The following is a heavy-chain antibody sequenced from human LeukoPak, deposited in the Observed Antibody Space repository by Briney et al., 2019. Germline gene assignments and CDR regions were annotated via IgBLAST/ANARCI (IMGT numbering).Heavy chain of an antibody. CDR2: INHSGST. J-gene: IGHJ6*02. V-gene: IGHV4-34*01. Sequence: LGNPSLHCAVYGGAFSGFYWGWIPPPPGKGLGWVGEINHSGSTNYNPSLKSRVTISVDTSKNQFSPKLSSVTAADTAVYYCARTRPLSFYGMDVWGQGTTVTVSS. CDR3: ARTRPLSFYGMDV. CDR1: GGAFSGFY.